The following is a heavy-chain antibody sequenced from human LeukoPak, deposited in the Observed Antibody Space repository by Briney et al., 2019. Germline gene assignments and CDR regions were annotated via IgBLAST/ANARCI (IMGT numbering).Heavy chain of an antibody. Sequence: PSETLSLTCGVSDGSVSSTNWWTWIRQPPGKGLEWIGEVHLDGRTNFNPSLKSRLTMSVDLSENHVSLKLTSVTAADTAVYYCAREGGFYRPLAYSGQGTLVTVSS. J-gene: IGHJ4*02. CDR1: DGSVSSTNW. D-gene: IGHD6-25*01. CDR3: AREGGFYRPLAY. V-gene: IGHV4-4*02. CDR2: VHLDGRT.